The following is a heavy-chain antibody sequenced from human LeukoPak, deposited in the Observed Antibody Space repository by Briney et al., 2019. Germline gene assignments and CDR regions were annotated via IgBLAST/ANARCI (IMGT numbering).Heavy chain of an antibody. Sequence: PSETLSLTCTVSGGSMSSYYWSWIRQPPGKGLEWIGYIYYSGSTKYNPSLKSRVTISVDTSKNQFSLKLSSVTAADTAVYYCARDSNSGYDFDYWGQGTLVTVSS. D-gene: IGHD5-12*01. V-gene: IGHV4-59*01. CDR3: ARDSNSGYDFDY. J-gene: IGHJ4*02. CDR2: IYYSGST. CDR1: GGSMSSYY.